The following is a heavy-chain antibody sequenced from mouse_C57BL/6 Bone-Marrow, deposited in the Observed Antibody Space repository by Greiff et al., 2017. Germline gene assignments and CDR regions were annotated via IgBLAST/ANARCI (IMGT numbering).Heavy chain of an antibody. Sequence: EVQLQQSGPGLAKPSQTLSLTCSVTGYSITSDYWNWIRKFPGHKLEYIGYISYSGSTYYNPPLKRRISITRDTTKNQYYLQLNSVTTEDTATYYGERYGNYFWYFDVWGTGTTVTVSS. CDR1: GYSITSDY. CDR3: ERYGNYFWYFDV. J-gene: IGHJ1*03. V-gene: IGHV3-8*01. D-gene: IGHD2-1*01. CDR2: ISYSGST.